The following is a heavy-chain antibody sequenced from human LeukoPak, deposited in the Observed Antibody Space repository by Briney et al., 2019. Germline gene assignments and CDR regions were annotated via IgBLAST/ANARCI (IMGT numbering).Heavy chain of an antibody. J-gene: IGHJ4*02. D-gene: IGHD3-22*01. CDR2: INHSGST. CDR1: GGSFSGYY. V-gene: IGHV4-34*01. CDR3: ARYYYDSSGYLDY. Sequence: SETLSLTCAVYGGSFSGYYWSWIRQPPGKGLEWIGEINHSGSTNYNPSLKSRVTISADTSKNQFSLKLRSVTAADTAVYYCARYYYDSSGYLDYWGQGTLVTVSS.